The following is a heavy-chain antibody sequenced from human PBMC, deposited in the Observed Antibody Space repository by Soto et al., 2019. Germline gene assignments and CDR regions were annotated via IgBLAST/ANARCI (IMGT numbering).Heavy chain of an antibody. D-gene: IGHD6-13*01. J-gene: IGHJ6*03. CDR1: GGSISSSSYY. V-gene: IGHV4-39*01. Sequence: SETLSLTCTVSGGSISSSSYYWGWIRQPPGKGLEWIGSIYYSGSTYYNPSLKSRVTISVDTSKNQFSLKLSSVTAADTAVYYCARAYYSSSWYMYYYYMDVWGKGTTVTVSS. CDR2: IYYSGST. CDR3: ARAYYSSSWYMYYYYMDV.